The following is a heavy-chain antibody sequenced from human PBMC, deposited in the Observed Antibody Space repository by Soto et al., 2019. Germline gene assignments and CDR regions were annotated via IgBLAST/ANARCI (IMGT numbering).Heavy chain of an antibody. CDR2: IWNDGIRK. CDR3: ARDDDYDANAFDY. V-gene: IGHV3-33*01. Sequence: PVGSLRLSCAASGFTFSRYGMHWVRQAPGKGLEWVALIWNDGIRKAYVDSVKGRFTISRGNSKNTLDLQMNSLRAEDTAVYYCARDDDYDANAFDYWGPGTLVTVSS. CDR1: GFTFSRYG. J-gene: IGHJ4*02. D-gene: IGHD3-22*01.